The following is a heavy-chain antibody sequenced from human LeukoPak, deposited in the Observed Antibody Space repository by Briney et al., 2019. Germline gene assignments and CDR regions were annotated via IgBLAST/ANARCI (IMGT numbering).Heavy chain of an antibody. CDR3: AKSGDGYNFDY. D-gene: IGHD5-24*01. CDR1: GGSIISGGYY. J-gene: IGHJ4*02. CDR2: IYYSGTT. V-gene: IGHV4-31*03. Sequence: SQTLSLTCTVSGGSIISGGYYWSWIRQHPGKGLEWIGYIYYSGTTYCNPSLKSRVTISVDTSNNQFSLKVTSVTAADTAVYYCAKSGDGYNFDYRGQGTLVTVSS.